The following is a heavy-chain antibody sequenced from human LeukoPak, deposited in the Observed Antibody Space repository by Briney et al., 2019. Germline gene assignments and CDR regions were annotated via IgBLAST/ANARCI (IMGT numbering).Heavy chain of an antibody. CDR1: GGSFSGYY. Sequence: PSETLSLTCAVYGGSFSGYYWSWIRQPPGKGLEWIGEINHSGSTNYNPSLKSRVTISVDTSKKQFSLKLSAVTAAGTAVYDCARTPMVRGVPKFDYWGQGTLVTVSS. D-gene: IGHD3-10*01. V-gene: IGHV4-34*01. J-gene: IGHJ4*02. CDR3: ARTPMVRGVPKFDY. CDR2: INHSGST.